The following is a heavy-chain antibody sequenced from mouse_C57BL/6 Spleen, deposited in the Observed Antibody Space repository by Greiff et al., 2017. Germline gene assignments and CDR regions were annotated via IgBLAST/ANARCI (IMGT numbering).Heavy chain of an antibody. CDR3: ARWRDYDSPDY. J-gene: IGHJ2*01. CDR2: IYPRSGNT. Sequence: VKVVESGAELARPGASVKLSCKASGYTFTSYGISWVKQRTGQGLEWIGEIYPRSGNTYYNEKFKGKATLTADKSSSTAYMELRSLTSEDSAVYFCARWRDYDSPDYWGQGTTLTVSS. V-gene: IGHV1-81*01. D-gene: IGHD2-4*01. CDR1: GYTFTSYG.